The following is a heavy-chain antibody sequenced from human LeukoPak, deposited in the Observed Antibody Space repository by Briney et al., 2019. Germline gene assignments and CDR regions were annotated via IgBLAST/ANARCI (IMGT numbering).Heavy chain of an antibody. V-gene: IGHV3-20*04. J-gene: IGHJ4*02. Sequence: GGSLRLSCAVSGFFLNNYGMTWVRQAPGKGLEWVSGNNWNGGSTGYADSVKGRFTISRDNAKNCLYLQMNSLRAEDKALYYCARTRTSGGYSASDYWGQGTLVTVSS. CDR2: NNWNGGST. CDR1: GFFLNNYG. CDR3: ARTRTSGGYSASDY. D-gene: IGHD3-10*01.